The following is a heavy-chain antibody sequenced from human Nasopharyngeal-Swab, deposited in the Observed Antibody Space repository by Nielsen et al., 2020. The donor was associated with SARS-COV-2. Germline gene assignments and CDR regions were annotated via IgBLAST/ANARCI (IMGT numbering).Heavy chain of an antibody. CDR2: IYYSGST. J-gene: IGHJ3*01. V-gene: IGHV4-31*02. CDR3: ARETIPYDSSGFDAFDV. Sequence: WIRQRPGKGLEWIGYIYYSGSTYYNPSLKSRVTISVDTSKNQFSLKQSSVTAADTAVYYCARETIPYDSSGFDAFDVWGQGTMVTVSS. D-gene: IGHD3-22*01.